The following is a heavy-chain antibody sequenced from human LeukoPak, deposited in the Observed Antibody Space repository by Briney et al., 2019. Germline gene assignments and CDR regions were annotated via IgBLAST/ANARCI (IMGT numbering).Heavy chain of an antibody. J-gene: IGHJ3*01. V-gene: IGHV1-2*02. Sequence: ASVKVSCKASGYTFTSHGITWVRQAPGQGLEWVGWINPKSGRTHSAQKFQDRVSMTRDTPISTASLELSRLRSDDTAVYYCARDLGTVGATDPFDVWGQGTMVTVFS. D-gene: IGHD1-26*01. CDR1: GYTFTSHG. CDR2: INPKSGRT. CDR3: ARDLGTVGATDPFDV.